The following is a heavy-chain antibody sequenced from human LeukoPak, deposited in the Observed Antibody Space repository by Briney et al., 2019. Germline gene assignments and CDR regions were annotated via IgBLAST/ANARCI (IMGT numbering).Heavy chain of an antibody. J-gene: IGHJ6*03. CDR1: GYTFIGYY. V-gene: IGHV1-2*02. Sequence: ASVKVSCKASGYTFIGYYIHWVRQAPGQGLEWMGWINPYSGGTNYAQRFQGRVTMTRDTSISTAYMDLKGLRSDDTAMYYCATAYSSSLYSYYYMDVWGKGTTVAVSS. D-gene: IGHD2-2*01. CDR3: ATAYSSSLYSYYYMDV. CDR2: INPYSGGT.